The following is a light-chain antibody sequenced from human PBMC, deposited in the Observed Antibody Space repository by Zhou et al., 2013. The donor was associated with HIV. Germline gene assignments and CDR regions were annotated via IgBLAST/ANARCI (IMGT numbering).Light chain of an antibody. Sequence: DFQMTQSPSTLSASVGDRVTITCRASQNIAKWLAWFQQKPGKVPKLLIFEASTLESGVPSRFSGSGSGTDFTLTITSLQPEDFATYFCQQGYTCCTFGQGTKLDIK. CDR1: QNIAKW. CDR3: QQGYTCCT. V-gene: IGKV1-5*03. J-gene: IGKJ2*01. CDR2: EAS.